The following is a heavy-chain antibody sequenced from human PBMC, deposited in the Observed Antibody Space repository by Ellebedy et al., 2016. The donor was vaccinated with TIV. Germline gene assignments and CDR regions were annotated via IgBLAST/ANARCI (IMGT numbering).Heavy chain of an antibody. CDR1: GFTFSDFY. CDR2: ISGSGSTI. V-gene: IGHV3-11*04. D-gene: IGHD1-26*01. J-gene: IGHJ4*02. Sequence: GGSLRLSXAASGFTFSDFYMSWIRQAPGQGLEWVSYISGSGSTIYYADSVKGRFTISRDNAKNSLYLQMNSLRAEDTAVYYCARDKVVGATYFDYWGQGTLVTVSS. CDR3: ARDKVVGATYFDY.